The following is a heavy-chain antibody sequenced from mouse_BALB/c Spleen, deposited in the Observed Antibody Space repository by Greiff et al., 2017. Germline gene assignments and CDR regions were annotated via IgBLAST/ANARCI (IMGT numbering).Heavy chain of an antibody. Sequence: EVQGVESGGGLVKPGGSLKLSCAASGFAFSSYDMSWVRQTPEKRLEWVAYISSGGGSTYYPDTVKGRFTISRDNAKNTLYLQMSSLKSEDTAMYYCARQGQLGLLYYFDYWGQGTTLTVSS. CDR3: ARQGQLGLLYYFDY. V-gene: IGHV5-12-1*01. D-gene: IGHD3-2*01. CDR1: GFAFSSYD. CDR2: ISSGGGST. J-gene: IGHJ2*01.